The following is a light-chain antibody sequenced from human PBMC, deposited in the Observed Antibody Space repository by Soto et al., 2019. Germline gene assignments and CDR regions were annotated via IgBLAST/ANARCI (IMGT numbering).Light chain of an antibody. V-gene: IGLV2-14*01. CDR3: CSYTNSSTWV. Sequence: QSALTQPASVSGSPGQSITISCTGTNSDVGSYDYVSWYQQHPGKVPKLIIYDVTYRPSGVSYRFSGSKSGNTASLTISGLHAEDEADYYCCSYTNSSTWVFGGGTKLTVL. CDR2: DVT. CDR1: NSDVGSYDY. J-gene: IGLJ3*02.